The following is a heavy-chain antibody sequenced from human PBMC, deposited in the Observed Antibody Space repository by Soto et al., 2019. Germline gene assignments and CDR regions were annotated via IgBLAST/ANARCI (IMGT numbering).Heavy chain of an antibody. J-gene: IGHJ4*02. CDR2: ISWNSGSTI. D-gene: IGHD5-18*01. CDR3: ARARGYSYGYVDY. Sequence: GGSLRLSCAASGFTFDDYAMHWVRQAPGKGLEWVSGISWNSGSTIYYADSVEGRFTISRDNAKNSLYLQMNSLRDEDTAVYYCARARGYSYGYVDYWGQGTLVTVSS. CDR1: GFTFDDYA. V-gene: IGHV3-9*01.